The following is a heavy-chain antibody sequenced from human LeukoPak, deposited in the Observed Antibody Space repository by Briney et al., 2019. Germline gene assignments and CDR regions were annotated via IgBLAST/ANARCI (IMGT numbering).Heavy chain of an antibody. J-gene: IGHJ6*03. CDR2: INPNSGGT. CDR1: GYTFTGYY. D-gene: IGHD6-19*01. CDR3: ASRDGVAVAGTATGEGYYYYMDV. V-gene: IGHV1-2*02. Sequence: ASVKVSCKASGYTFTGYYMHWVRQAPGQGLEWMGWINPNSGGTNYAQKFQGRVTMTRDTPISTAYMELSRLRSDDTAVYYCASRDGVAVAGTATGEGYYYYMDVWGKGTTVTVSS.